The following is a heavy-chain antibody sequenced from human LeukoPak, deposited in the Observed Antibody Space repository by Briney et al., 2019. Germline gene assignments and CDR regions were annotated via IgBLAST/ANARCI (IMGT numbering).Heavy chain of an antibody. CDR3: ARGWLAASTALTPYNY. CDR2: IIPIFGTP. V-gene: IGHV1-69*13. CDR1: GGTFSNYA. J-gene: IGHJ4*02. D-gene: IGHD4-23*01. Sequence: SVKISCKASGGTFSNYAISWVRQAPGQGLEWMGGIIPIFGTPKYAQRFQGRLTITAVESMTTTYMELSSLRADDTAVYYRARGWLAASTALTPYNYWGQGTLVTVSS.